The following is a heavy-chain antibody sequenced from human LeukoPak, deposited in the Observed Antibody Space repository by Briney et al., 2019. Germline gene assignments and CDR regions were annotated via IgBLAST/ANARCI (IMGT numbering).Heavy chain of an antibody. D-gene: IGHD3-9*01. CDR2: IKQDGSNK. J-gene: IGHJ3*02. CDR1: GFTFSSYA. V-gene: IGHV3-30*02. Sequence: GGSLRLSCAASGFTFSSYAMSWVRQAPGKGLEWVANIKQDGSNKYYADSVKGRFTISRDNSKNTLYLQMNSLRAEDTAVYYCAKNGELRYFDWLSLAAFDIWGQGTMVTVSS. CDR3: AKNGELRYFDWLSLAAFDI.